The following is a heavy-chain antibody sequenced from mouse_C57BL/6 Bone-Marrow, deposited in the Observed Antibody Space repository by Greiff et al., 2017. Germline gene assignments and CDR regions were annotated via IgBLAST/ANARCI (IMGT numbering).Heavy chain of an antibody. CDR2: IHPNSGST. J-gene: IGHJ2*01. CDR3: ARRGYYYGVFDY. CDR1: GYTFPSYW. Sequence: QVQLQQPGAELVKPGASVKLSCKASGYTFPSYWMHWVKQRPGQGLEWIGMIHPNSGSTNYNEKFKSKATLTVDKSSSTAYMQLSSLTSEDSAVYYCARRGYYYGVFDYWGQGTTLTVSS. V-gene: IGHV1-64*01. D-gene: IGHD1-1*01.